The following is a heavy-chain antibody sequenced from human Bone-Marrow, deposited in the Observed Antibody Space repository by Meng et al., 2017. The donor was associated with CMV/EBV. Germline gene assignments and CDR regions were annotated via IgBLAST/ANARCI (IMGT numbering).Heavy chain of an antibody. CDR1: GYTFIAHY. V-gene: IGHV1-2*02. J-gene: IGHJ5*02. Sequence: ASAQVSCKASGYTFIAHYIHWFRQAPGQGLEWMGWISPYSGATNYAQKFQDRVTMTRDTSISTIYMELSRLRSDDTAVYYCARDRTDYYDTTFYYPNLFDPWGQGTLVTVSS. CDR3: ARDRTDYYDTTFYYPNLFDP. D-gene: IGHD3-22*01. CDR2: ISPYSGAT.